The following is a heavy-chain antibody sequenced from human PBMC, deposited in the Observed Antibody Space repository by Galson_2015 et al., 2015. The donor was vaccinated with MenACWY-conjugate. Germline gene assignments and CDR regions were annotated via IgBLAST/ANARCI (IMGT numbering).Heavy chain of an antibody. V-gene: IGHV2-5*02. J-gene: IGHJ4*02. CDR3: AKDLWARESSYGPFEY. CDR2: IYWDDDK. CDR1: GFSLSTSGVG. Sequence: PALVKPTQTLTLTCTFSGFSLSTSGVGVGWIRQPPGKALEWLILIYWDDDKRYSPSLKSRLTITKDTSKNQVVLTMTNMDPVDTAVYYCAKDLWARESSYGPFEYWGQGTLVTFSS. D-gene: IGHD5-18*01.